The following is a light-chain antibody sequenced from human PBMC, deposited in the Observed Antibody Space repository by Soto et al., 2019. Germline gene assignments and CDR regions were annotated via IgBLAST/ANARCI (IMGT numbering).Light chain of an antibody. CDR1: QSVNSNY. J-gene: IGKJ2*01. CDR3: QQYGYSPFT. CDR2: AAA. Sequence: EIVLTQSPGTLSLSPGERATLSCRASQSVNSNYLAWYQQKPGQATSLLMYAAATRATGIPDRFSASGSGTDFTLTIIRLDPTDFAVYDCQQYGYSPFTFGQGTQREIK. V-gene: IGKV3-20*01.